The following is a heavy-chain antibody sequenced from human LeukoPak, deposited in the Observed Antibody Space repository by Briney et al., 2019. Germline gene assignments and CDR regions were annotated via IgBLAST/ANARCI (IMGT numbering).Heavy chain of an antibody. CDR3: AKDIAAPTVVTYYYGMDV. CDR1: GFTFDDYA. J-gene: IGHJ6*02. D-gene: IGHD4-23*01. V-gene: IGHV3-9*01. CDR2: ISWNSGSI. Sequence: PGGSLRLSCAASGFTFDDYAMHWVRQAPGKGLEWVSGISWNSGSIGYADSVKGRFTISRDNAKNSLYLQMNSLRAEDTALYYCAKDIAAPTVVTYYYGMDVWGQGTTVTVSS.